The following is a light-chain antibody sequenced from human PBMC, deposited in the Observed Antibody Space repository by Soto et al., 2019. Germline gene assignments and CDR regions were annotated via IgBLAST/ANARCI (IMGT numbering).Light chain of an antibody. CDR3: QSYDTSTVV. Sequence: NFMLTQPHSVSESPGKKVTISCTRSSGSIASNSVQWYQQRPGSAPTTVIYEDNQRPSGVPDRFSGSTDGSSNSASLTISGLQTEDEADYYCQSYDTSTVVFGGGTKLTVL. CDR1: SGSIASNS. CDR2: EDN. V-gene: IGLV6-57*04. J-gene: IGLJ2*01.